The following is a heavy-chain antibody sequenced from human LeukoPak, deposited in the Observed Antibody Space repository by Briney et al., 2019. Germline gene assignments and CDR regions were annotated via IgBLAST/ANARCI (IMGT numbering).Heavy chain of an antibody. D-gene: IGHD6-19*01. CDR3: ARSYSSGWLKAYSYYYMDV. V-gene: IGHV4-4*08. Sequence: SETLSLTCTVSGGSISRYYWSWIRQPPGKGLEWIGYIYDSGNTNYNPSLKSRVTISVDTSRNQFSLNLGSVTAADTAMYYCARSYSSGWLKAYSYYYMDVWGKGTTVTVSS. J-gene: IGHJ6*03. CDR1: GGSISRYY. CDR2: IYDSGNT.